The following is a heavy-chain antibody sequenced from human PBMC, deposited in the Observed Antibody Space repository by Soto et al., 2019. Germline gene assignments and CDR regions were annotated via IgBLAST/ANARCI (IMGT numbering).Heavy chain of an antibody. CDR1: GGSISSGGYY. CDR3: ARERIAAAAMYYFDY. V-gene: IGHV4-31*03. J-gene: IGHJ4*02. D-gene: IGHD6-13*01. Sequence: SETLSLTCTVSGGSISSGGYYWSWIRQHPGEGLDWIGYIYYSGSTYYNPSLKSRVTISVDTSKNQFSLKLSSVTAADTAVYYCARERIAAAAMYYFDYWGQGTLVTVSS. CDR2: IYYSGST.